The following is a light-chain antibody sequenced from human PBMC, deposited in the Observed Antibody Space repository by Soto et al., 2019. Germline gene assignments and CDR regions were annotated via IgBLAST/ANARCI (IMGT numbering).Light chain of an antibody. J-gene: IGLJ1*01. CDR3: SSYTSSSTYV. CDR2: EVS. Sequence: ALTQPPSVSGSPGQSVAISCTGTSSDVGSYNRVSWYQQPPGTAPKVMIYEVSNRPSGVPDRFSGSKSGNTASLTISGLQAEDEADYHCSSYTSSSTYVFGTGTKVTVL. CDR1: SSDVGSYNR. V-gene: IGLV2-18*02.